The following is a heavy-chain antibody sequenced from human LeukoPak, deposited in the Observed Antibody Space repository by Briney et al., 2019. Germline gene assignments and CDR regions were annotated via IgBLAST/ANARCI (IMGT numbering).Heavy chain of an antibody. V-gene: IGHV4-31*03. CDR3: ARTRGSGTYLDAFDI. CDR2: IYYSGST. Sequence: PSQTLSLTCTVSGASISSGGYYWSWIRQHPGKGLEWIGYIYYSGSTYHNPPLTSRVTISVDTSKNQLSLKLSSVTAADTAVYHCARTRGSGTYLDAFDIWGQGTIVTVSS. CDR1: GASISSGGYY. J-gene: IGHJ3*02. D-gene: IGHD3-10*01.